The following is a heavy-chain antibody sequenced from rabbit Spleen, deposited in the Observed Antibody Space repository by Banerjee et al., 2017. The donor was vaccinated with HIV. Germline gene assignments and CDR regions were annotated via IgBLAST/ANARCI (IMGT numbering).Heavy chain of an antibody. D-gene: IGHD1-1*01. V-gene: IGHV1S40*01. J-gene: IGHJ6*01. CDR1: EFSFSSSDY. Sequence: QSLEESGGGLVQPEGSLALTCKASEFSFSSSDYICWVRQAPGKGLEWISCIAGSSSDFTYSATWAKGRFTCSKTSSTTVTLQMTSLTAADTATYFCARDTSSSFSSYGMDLWGPGTLVTVS. CDR3: ARDTSSSFSSYGMDL. CDR2: IAGSSSDFT.